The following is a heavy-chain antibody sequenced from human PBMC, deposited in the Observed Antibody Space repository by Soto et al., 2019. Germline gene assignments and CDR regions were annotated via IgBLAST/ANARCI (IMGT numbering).Heavy chain of an antibody. J-gene: IGHJ6*03. CDR1: GFTFSSYW. CDR3: ARGGRFLEWLSLRGGGYYYMDV. D-gene: IGHD3-3*01. Sequence: GGSLRLSCAASGFTFSSYWMHWVRQAPGKGLVWVSRINSDGSSTSYADSVKGRFTISRDNAKNTLYLKMNSLRAEDTAVYYCARGGRFLEWLSLRGGGYYYMDVWGKGTTVTVSS. V-gene: IGHV3-74*01. CDR2: INSDGSST.